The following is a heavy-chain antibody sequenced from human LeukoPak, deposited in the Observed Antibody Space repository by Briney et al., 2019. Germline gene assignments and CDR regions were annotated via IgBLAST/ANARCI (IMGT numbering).Heavy chain of an antibody. CDR1: GFTFSSYA. V-gene: IGHV3-23*01. Sequence: GGSLRLSCAASGFTFSSYAMSWVRQAPGMGLEWVLAISGSGGDTHYADSVKGRFTISRDNSKNTLYLQMNSLRAEDTAVYYCAKSRWDSGYDLYDWGQGTLVTVSS. J-gene: IGHJ4*02. CDR2: ISGSGGDT. CDR3: AKSRWDSGYDLYD. D-gene: IGHD5-12*01.